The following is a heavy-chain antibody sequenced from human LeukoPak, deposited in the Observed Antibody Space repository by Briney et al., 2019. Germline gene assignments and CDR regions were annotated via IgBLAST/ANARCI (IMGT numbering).Heavy chain of an antibody. CDR2: INHSGST. J-gene: IGHJ3*02. D-gene: IGHD3-16*02. V-gene: IGHV4-34*01. CDR3: ARFSELRLGELSTDAFDI. CDR1: GVSFSGYY. Sequence: PSETLSLTCAAYGVSFSGYYWSWIRQPPGKRLEWIGEINHSGSTNYNPSLKSRVTISVDTSKNQFSLKLSSVTAADTAVYYCARFSELRLGELSTDAFDIWGQGTMVTVSS.